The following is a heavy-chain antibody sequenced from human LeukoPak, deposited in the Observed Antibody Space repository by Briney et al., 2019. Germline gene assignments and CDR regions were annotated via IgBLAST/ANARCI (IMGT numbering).Heavy chain of an antibody. CDR2: INHSGST. D-gene: IGHD2-2*01. CDR3: ARGPYCNTSTCYPYYFDS. Sequence: SETLSLTCAIYGGSFSNFYSSWIRQTPGKRLEWIGEINHSGSTSYNPSLKSRVTMSMDTSGRQFSLRLSSVTAADAALYYCARGPYCNTSTCYPYYFDSWGQGTLVTVSS. V-gene: IGHV4-34*01. J-gene: IGHJ4*02. CDR1: GGSFSNFY.